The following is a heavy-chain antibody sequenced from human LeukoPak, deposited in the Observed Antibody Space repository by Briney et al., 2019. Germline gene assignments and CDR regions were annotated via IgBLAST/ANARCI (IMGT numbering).Heavy chain of an antibody. V-gene: IGHV4-38-2*02. CDR1: GYSISSGYY. CDR2: IYHSGST. Sequence: SETLSLTCTVSGYSISSGYYWGWIRQPPGKGLEWIGSIYHSGSTNYNPSLKSRVTISVDTSKNQFSLKLSSVTAADTAVYYCARHLRGRNSGYCGGLRWFDPWGQGTLVTVSS. CDR3: ARHLRGRNSGYCGGLRWFDP. D-gene: IGHD3-22*01. J-gene: IGHJ5*02.